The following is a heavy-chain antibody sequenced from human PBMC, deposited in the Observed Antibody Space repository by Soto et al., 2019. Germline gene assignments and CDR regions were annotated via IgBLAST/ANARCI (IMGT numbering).Heavy chain of an antibody. V-gene: IGHV3-48*02. CDR2: ISTPGTSK. J-gene: IGHJ4*02. CDR3: ARDRGAAYGDFDY. Sequence: EVQLVESGGGLVQPGGSLTLSCVASGFTISTYSFNWVRQTPGKGLEWLSYISTPGTSKYYADSIQGRVTVSRDNAKNSLFLHLSSLRKEDTAVYYCARDRGAAYGDFDYWGQGTLVTVSS. D-gene: IGHD4-17*01. CDR1: GFTISTYS.